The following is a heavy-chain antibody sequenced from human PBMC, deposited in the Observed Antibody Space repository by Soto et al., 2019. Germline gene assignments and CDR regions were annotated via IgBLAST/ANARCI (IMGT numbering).Heavy chain of an antibody. D-gene: IGHD6-13*01. J-gene: IGHJ5*02. Sequence: SETLSLTCAVSGYSISSGYYWGWIRQPPGKGLEWIGSISHSGSTYYKSSLKSRVTISVDTSKNQFSLNLNSATAADTALYYCARATVLAAGNWFDPWGQGTLVTVSS. V-gene: IGHV4-38-2*01. CDR3: ARATVLAAGNWFDP. CDR2: ISHSGST. CDR1: GYSISSGYY.